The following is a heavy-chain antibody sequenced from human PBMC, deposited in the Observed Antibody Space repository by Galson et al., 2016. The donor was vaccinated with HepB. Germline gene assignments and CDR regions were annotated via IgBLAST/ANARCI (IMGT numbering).Heavy chain of an antibody. CDR1: GFVFHEFA. CDR3: AREIRRWVHFYYFDY. CDR2: IGWNSGNS. V-gene: IGHV3-9*01. D-gene: IGHD3-3*02. J-gene: IGHJ4*02. Sequence: SLRLSCAASGFVFHEFAIHWVRQVPGKGLQWVSGIGWNSGNSAYEDSVKGRFTISRDNSKNTLYVQMNSLRAEDTAVYYLAREIRRWVHFYYFDYWGQVTLVTVSS.